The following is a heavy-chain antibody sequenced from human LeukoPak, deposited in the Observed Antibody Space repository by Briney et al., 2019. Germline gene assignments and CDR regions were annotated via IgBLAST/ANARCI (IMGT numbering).Heavy chain of an antibody. J-gene: IGHJ4*02. Sequence: GGSLRLSCAASGFTFSDYYMSWIRQAPGKGLEWLSYISSGGSTIYYADSVKGRFTISRDNAKNSLYLQMDSLRAGDTAVYYCARVKDVLLWFGEFTYFDYWGQGTLVTVSS. CDR3: ARVKDVLLWFGEFTYFDY. V-gene: IGHV3-11*01. D-gene: IGHD3-10*01. CDR2: ISSGGSTI. CDR1: GFTFSDYY.